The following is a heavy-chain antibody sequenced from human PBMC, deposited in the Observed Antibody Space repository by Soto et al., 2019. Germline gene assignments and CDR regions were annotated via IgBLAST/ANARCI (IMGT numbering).Heavy chain of an antibody. V-gene: IGHV4-34*01. J-gene: IGHJ4*02. CDR2: INESGST. CDR1: GQSFSGHS. D-gene: IGHD1-1*01. CDR3: ARGSGIVALPGELEVAKYDY. Sequence: QVQLQQWGAGLVKPSETLSLSCAVYGQSFSGHSWAWIRQPPGKGLEWIGEINESGSTYYNPSLKSRVTISTETSTNRFSRRLSSVSAADTAAYFCARGSGIVALPGELEVAKYDYWGLGTLVNVS.